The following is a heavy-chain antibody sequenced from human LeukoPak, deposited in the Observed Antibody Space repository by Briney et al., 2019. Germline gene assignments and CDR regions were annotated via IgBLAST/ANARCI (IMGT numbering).Heavy chain of an antibody. D-gene: IGHD6-19*01. Sequence: GGSLRLSCAASGFTFSSYEMNWVRQAPGKGLEWVSYISSSGSTIYYADSVKGRFTISRDNAKNSLYLQMNSLRAEDTAVYYWARGISRYSSGWYQGGAYYYYGMDVWGQGTTVTVSS. V-gene: IGHV3-48*03. CDR3: ARGISRYSSGWYQGGAYYYYGMDV. CDR2: ISSSGSTI. CDR1: GFTFSSYE. J-gene: IGHJ6*02.